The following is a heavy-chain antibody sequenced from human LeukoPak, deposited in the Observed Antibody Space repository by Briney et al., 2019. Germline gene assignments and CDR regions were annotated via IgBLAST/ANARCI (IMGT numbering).Heavy chain of an antibody. CDR3: ARDRDYYDSSGKFDY. D-gene: IGHD3-22*01. CDR1: RFTFSSYA. V-gene: IGHV3-30-3*01. Sequence: PGGSLRLSCAASRFTFSSYAMHWVRQAPGKGLDWVAVISYDGSNKYYADSLKGRFTISRDNSKNTLYLQMNSLRAEDTAVYYCARDRDYYDSSGKFDYWGQGTLVTVSS. CDR2: ISYDGSNK. J-gene: IGHJ4*02.